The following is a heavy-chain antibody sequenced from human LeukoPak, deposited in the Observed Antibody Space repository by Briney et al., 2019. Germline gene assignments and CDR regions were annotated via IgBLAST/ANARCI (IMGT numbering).Heavy chain of an antibody. CDR3: AKVRVGTAHFDY. D-gene: IGHD2-15*01. CDR2: INTDGSST. J-gene: IGHJ4*02. CDR1: GFTSSSYW. Sequence: GSLRLSCAASGFTSSSYWMHWVRQVPGKGLAWVSRINTDGSSTSYADSVKGRFTISRDNAKNTLYLQMNSLRPEDTAVYYCAKVRVGTAHFDYWGQGTLVTVSS. V-gene: IGHV3-74*01.